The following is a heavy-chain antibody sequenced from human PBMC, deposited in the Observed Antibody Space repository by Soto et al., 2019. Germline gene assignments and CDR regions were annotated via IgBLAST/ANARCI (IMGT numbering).Heavy chain of an antibody. Sequence: QVTLKESGPAVVKPTETLTLTCTISGFSLTNGKMGVSWIRQAPGKALEWLAHFFSDAERSYSPSLQSRLTLSTDTSGPQVVLSMTDMDPVDTGTYFCARVNAASSSHYYGMDAWGQGTTVTVSS. CDR3: ARVNAASSSHYYGMDA. D-gene: IGHD6-6*01. CDR2: FFSDAER. CDR1: GFSLTNGKMG. V-gene: IGHV2-26*03. J-gene: IGHJ6*02.